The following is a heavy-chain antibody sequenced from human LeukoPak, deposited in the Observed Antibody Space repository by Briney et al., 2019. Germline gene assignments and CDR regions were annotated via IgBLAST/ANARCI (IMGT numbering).Heavy chain of an antibody. CDR3: ARDKIQWLRYSYFDY. V-gene: IGHV3-48*01. J-gene: IGHJ4*02. CDR1: GFTFSRYG. D-gene: IGHD5-12*01. Sequence: GGSLRLSCKASGFTFSRYGMNWGRQAPGRGLEWLSYTSGSSGSTIYYAQSVRGRFTISRDDAKNTLYLQMNSLRADDTAVYFCARDKIQWLRYSYFDYWGQGVLVTVSS. CDR2: TSGSSGSTI.